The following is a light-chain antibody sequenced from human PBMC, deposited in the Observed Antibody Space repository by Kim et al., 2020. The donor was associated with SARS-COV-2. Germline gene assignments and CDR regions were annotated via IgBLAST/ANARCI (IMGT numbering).Light chain of an antibody. V-gene: IGKV1-5*03. CDR1: QSITSW. Sequence: DIQMTQSPSTLSASVGDRVTITCRASQSITSWVAWYQQKPGKAPKLLIYKASTLESGVPSRFSGSGSGTEFTLTISGLQPDDFATYYCQQYNSYSGTFGQGTNVDIK. CDR2: KAS. CDR3: QQYNSYSGT. J-gene: IGKJ1*01.